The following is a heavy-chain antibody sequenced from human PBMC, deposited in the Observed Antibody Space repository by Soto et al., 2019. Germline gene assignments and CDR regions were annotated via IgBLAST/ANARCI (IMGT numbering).Heavy chain of an antibody. J-gene: IGHJ4*02. CDR1: GGSINSYY. D-gene: IGHD3-10*01. CDR3: ARGSYHFDY. Sequence: QVQLQESGPGLVKPSETLSLTCTVSGGSINSYYWSWIRQPPGKGLEWIGYLYYSGSTNYNPSLDSRVAISVDTSKNQFSLKLNSVTAADTAVYYCARGSYHFDYWGQGTLVTVSS. CDR2: LYYSGST. V-gene: IGHV4-59*01.